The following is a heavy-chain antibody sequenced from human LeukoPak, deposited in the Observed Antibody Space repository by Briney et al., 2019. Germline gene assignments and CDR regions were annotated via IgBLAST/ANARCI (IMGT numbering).Heavy chain of an antibody. Sequence: GGSLTLACAASGFSFGGHEMNWVRQAPGKGLEWVSYIRSRDSTIYYADSVKGRFTISRDNAKNSLYLQMNSLRAEDTAVYYCARALGECTSGSCAIDYWSQGTLVTVSS. V-gene: IGHV3-48*03. CDR3: ARALGECTSGSCAIDY. CDR1: GFSFGGHE. D-gene: IGHD2-15*01. J-gene: IGHJ4*02. CDR2: IRSRDSTI.